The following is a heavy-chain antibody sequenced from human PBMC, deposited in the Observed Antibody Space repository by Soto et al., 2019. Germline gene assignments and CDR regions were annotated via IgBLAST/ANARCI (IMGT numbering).Heavy chain of an antibody. Sequence: SETLSLTCSVSGGSISGSYWSWIRQSPGKGLEWLGYVYYTGRTNYSPSLRSRVSISVDTSKNEFSLRLSSVTAADTAVYFCARSVAVPGAHIDYWGQGTQVTVSS. J-gene: IGHJ4*02. CDR2: VYYTGRT. CDR3: ARSVAVPGAHIDY. V-gene: IGHV4-59*01. D-gene: IGHD6-19*01. CDR1: GGSISGSY.